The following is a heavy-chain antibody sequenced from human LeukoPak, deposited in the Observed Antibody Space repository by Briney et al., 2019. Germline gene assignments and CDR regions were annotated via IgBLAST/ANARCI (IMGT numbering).Heavy chain of an antibody. J-gene: IGHJ3*02. CDR1: GFTVSTYY. V-gene: IGHV3-53*01. Sequence: PGGSLRLSCAASGFTVSTYYMIWVRQAPGKGLEWVSLIYSDGRTYYADSVKGRFTISRDNSKNTLFLQMNSLRAEDTAVYYCARAYSSGWTGMGAFDIWGQGTMVTVSS. D-gene: IGHD6-19*01. CDR2: IYSDGRT. CDR3: ARAYSSGWTGMGAFDI.